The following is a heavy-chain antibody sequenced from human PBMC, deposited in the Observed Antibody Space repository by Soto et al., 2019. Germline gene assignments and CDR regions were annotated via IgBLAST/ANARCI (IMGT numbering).Heavy chain of an antibody. V-gene: IGHV5-51*01. Sequence: PGESLKISCKGSGYSFTNYWIGWVRQMPGKDLEWIGIIYPEDSETRYSPSFQGQVTISADKSISTAYLQWSSLKASDTAMYYCARNYDSSGYLNWGQGTLVTVSS. CDR3: ARNYDSSGYLN. CDR2: IYPEDSET. D-gene: IGHD3-22*01. J-gene: IGHJ4*02. CDR1: GYSFTNYW.